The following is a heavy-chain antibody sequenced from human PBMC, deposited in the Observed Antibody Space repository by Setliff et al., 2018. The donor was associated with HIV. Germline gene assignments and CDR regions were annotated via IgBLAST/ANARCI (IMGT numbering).Heavy chain of an antibody. CDR2: IYHSGST. J-gene: IGHJ3*02. V-gene: IGHV4-38-2*01. CDR1: GYSISSGYY. Sequence: PSETLSLTCAVSGYSISSGYYWGWIRQPPGKGLEWIGSIYHSGSTYYNPSLKSRVTMAIDTSQKEFSLKLTSVTDADTAVYYCARDLDSGDNAFDIWGQGTMVTVSS. D-gene: IGHD4-17*01. CDR3: ARDLDSGDNAFDI.